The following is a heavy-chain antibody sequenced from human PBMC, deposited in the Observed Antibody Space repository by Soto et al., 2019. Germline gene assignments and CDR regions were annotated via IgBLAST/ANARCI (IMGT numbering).Heavy chain of an antibody. CDR1: GFLFSSYA. Sequence: EVQLLESGGGLVQPGGSVRLSCAASGFLFSSYAMSWVRQAPGKGLQWVSAISGTGSNTYYADSVRGRFTISRDNPKKTVYLRMNSLRAEDTALYYCAKDSVSVPGTPFDAWGQGIMVTVSS. J-gene: IGHJ4*02. V-gene: IGHV3-23*01. CDR2: ISGTGSNT. CDR3: AKDSVSVPGTPFDA. D-gene: IGHD6-19*01.